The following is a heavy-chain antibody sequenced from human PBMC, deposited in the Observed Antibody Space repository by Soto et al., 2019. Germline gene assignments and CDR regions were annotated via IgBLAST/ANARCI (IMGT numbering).Heavy chain of an antibody. J-gene: IGHJ5*02. CDR2: IYSAGIT. CDR1: GFTVSNNY. D-gene: IGHD3-9*01. CDR3: ATHVAPPSEYYDILTGYYNVGRLPLYNWFDP. Sequence: GGSLRLSCAASGFTVSNNYMSWVRRAPGKGLEWVSVIYSAGITYYADSVKGRFTISRDNSKNTLYFQMNSLRVDDTAVYYCATHVAPPSEYYDILTGYYNVGRLPLYNWFDPWGQGTLVTVSS. V-gene: IGHV3-66*04.